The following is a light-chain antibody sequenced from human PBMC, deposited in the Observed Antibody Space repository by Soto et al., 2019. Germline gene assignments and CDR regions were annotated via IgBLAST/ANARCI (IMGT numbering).Light chain of an antibody. CDR1: QSVLYSSNNKNY. J-gene: IGKJ4*01. CDR3: QQYFSRPLT. Sequence: DIVMTQSPDSLAVSLGERATINCKSSQSVLYSSNNKNYLAWYQQKPGQPPKLLIYWASTRESGVPDRFSGRGSGPDFTLTVISLQAEDVAVYYCQQYFSRPLTFGGRTNVEIK. CDR2: WAS. V-gene: IGKV4-1*01.